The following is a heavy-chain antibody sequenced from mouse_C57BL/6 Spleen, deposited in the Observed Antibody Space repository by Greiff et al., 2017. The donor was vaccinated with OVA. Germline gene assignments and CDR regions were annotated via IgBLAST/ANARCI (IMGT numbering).Heavy chain of an antibody. Sequence: EVQRVESGGGLVKPGGSLKLSCAASGFTFSDYGMHWVRQAPEKGLEWVAYISSGSSTIYYADTVKGRFTISRDNDKNTLFLQMTSLRSEDTAMYYCARGNYGSAMDYWGQGTSVTVSS. CDR3: ARGNYGSAMDY. V-gene: IGHV5-17*01. CDR1: GFTFSDYG. D-gene: IGHD2-1*01. J-gene: IGHJ4*01. CDR2: ISSGSSTI.